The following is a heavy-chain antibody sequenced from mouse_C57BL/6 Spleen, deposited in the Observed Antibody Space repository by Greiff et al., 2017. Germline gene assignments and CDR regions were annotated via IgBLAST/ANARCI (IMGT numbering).Heavy chain of an antibody. CDR3: ARSGITTVVARYAMDY. V-gene: IGHV1-50*01. D-gene: IGHD1-1*01. Sequence: QVQLQQPGAELVKPGASVKLSCKASGYTFTSYWMQWVKQRPGQGLEWIGEIDPSDSYTNYTQKFKGKATLTVDTSSSTAYMQLSSLTSEDSAVYYCARSGITTVVARYAMDYWGQGTSVTVSS. CDR1: GYTFTSYW. CDR2: IDPSDSYT. J-gene: IGHJ4*01.